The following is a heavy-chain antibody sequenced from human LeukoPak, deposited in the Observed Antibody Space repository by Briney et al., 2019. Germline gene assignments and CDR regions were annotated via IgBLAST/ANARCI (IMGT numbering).Heavy chain of an antibody. CDR3: ARDRLWFGGFDP. V-gene: IGHV4-61*02. CDR1: GGSISSGSYY. J-gene: IGHJ5*02. Sequence: PSQTLSLTCTVSGGSISSGSYYWSWIRQPAGKGLEWIGRIYTSGSTNYNPSLKSRVTMSVDTSKNQFSLKLTSVTAADTAVYYCARDRLWFGGFDPWGQGTLVTVSS. D-gene: IGHD3-10*01. CDR2: IYTSGST.